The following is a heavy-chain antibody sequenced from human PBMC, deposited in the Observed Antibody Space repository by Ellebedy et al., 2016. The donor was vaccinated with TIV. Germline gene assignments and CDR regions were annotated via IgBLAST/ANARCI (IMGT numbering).Heavy chain of an antibody. V-gene: IGHV3-30*02. D-gene: IGHD3-22*01. CDR3: AREESHPYFYDTAGYYRGWFFDL. Sequence: GGSLRLSCVASGFTFSTYGMHWVRQAPGKGLERVAFKRFDGRNEYNGDSVKGRFIISRANAKNSLYLQMNNLRAEDTAVYYCAREESHPYFYDTAGYYRGWFFDLWGRGTLVTVSS. CDR1: GFTFSTYG. CDR2: KRFDGRNE. J-gene: IGHJ2*01.